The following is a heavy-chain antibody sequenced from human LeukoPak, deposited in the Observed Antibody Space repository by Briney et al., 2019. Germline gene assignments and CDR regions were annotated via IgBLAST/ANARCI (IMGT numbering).Heavy chain of an antibody. CDR3: AKDTGRPTDAITMEDNAFDI. CDR2: ISSGSDTI. V-gene: IGHV3-48*01. CDR1: GFTFNSYT. Sequence: GGSLRLSCAASGFTFNSYTMNWVRQAPGQGLEWVSFISSGSDTIYYADSVKGRFTISRDNAKNSLSLQMDSLRAEDTALYYCAKDTGRPTDAITMEDNAFDIWGQGTMVTVSS. D-gene: IGHD3-3*01. J-gene: IGHJ3*02.